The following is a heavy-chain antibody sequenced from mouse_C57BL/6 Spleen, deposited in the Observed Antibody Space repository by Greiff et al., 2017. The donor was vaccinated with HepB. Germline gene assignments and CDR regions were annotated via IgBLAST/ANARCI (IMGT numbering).Heavy chain of an antibody. Sequence: QVQLQQPGAELVKPGASVKLSCKASGYTFTSYWMHWVKQRPGQGLEWIGMIHPNSGSTNYNEKFKSKATLTVDKSSSTAYMQLSSLTSEDSAVYYGAREGGVVPYAMDYWGQGTSVTVSS. V-gene: IGHV1-64*01. CDR3: AREGGVVPYAMDY. D-gene: IGHD1-1*01. CDR2: IHPNSGST. CDR1: GYTFTSYW. J-gene: IGHJ4*01.